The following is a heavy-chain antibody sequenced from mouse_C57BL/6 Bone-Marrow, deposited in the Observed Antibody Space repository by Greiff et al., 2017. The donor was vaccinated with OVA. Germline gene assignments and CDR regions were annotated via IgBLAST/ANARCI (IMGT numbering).Heavy chain of an antibody. V-gene: IGHV1-55*01. CDR2: IYPGSGST. D-gene: IGHD2-3*01. Sequence: QVQLQQPGAELVKPGASVKMSCKASGYTFTSYWITWVKQRPGQGLEWIGDIYPGSGSTNYNEKFKSKATLTVDTSSSTAYMQLSSLTSEDSAVYYCARNGYYLPYYFDYWGQGTTLTVSA. J-gene: IGHJ2*01. CDR1: GYTFTSYW. CDR3: ARNGYYLPYYFDY.